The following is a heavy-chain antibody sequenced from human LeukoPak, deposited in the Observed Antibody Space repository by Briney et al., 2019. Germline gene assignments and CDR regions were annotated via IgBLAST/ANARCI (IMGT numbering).Heavy chain of an antibody. V-gene: IGHV4-30-2*01. CDR1: GGSISSGGYS. J-gene: IGHJ5*02. Sequence: SETLSLTCAVSGGSISSGGYSWSWIRQPPGKGLEWIGYIYHSGSTNYNPSLKSRVTISVDTSKNQFSLKLSSVTAVDTAVYYCARKVAVVNWFDPWGQGTLVTVSS. CDR3: ARKVAVVNWFDP. D-gene: IGHD6-19*01. CDR2: IYHSGST.